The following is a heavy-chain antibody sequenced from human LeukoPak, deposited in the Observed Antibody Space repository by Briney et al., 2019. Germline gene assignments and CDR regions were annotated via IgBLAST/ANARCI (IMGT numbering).Heavy chain of an antibody. CDR1: GFTFSDYY. Sequence: GGSLRLSCAASGFTFSDYYMSWIRQAPGKGLEWVSHISRGGSTIYYADSVKGRFTIPRDNAKNSLFLQMNSLRAEDTAVYYCAREHYGSGDYWGQGTLVTVSS. J-gene: IGHJ4*02. CDR3: AREHYGSGDY. CDR2: ISRGGSTI. D-gene: IGHD3-10*01. V-gene: IGHV3-11*01.